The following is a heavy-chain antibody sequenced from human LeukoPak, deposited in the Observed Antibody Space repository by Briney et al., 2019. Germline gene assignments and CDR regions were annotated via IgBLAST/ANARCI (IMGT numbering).Heavy chain of an antibody. J-gene: IGHJ6*03. V-gene: IGHV3-30*04. CDR3: ARVGSPYYYYYYYMDV. Sequence: PGGSLRLSCAASGFTFSSYAMHWVRQAPGKGLEWVAVISYDGSNKYYADSVKGRFTISRDNSKNTLYLQMNSLRAEDTAVYYCARVGSPYYYYYYYMDVWGKGTTVTVSS. D-gene: IGHD6-19*01. CDR2: ISYDGSNK. CDR1: GFTFSSYA.